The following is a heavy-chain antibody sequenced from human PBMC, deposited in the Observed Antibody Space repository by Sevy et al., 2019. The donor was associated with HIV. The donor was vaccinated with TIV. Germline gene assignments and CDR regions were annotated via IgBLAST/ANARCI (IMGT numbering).Heavy chain of an antibody. J-gene: IGHJ4*02. CDR3: AEAPGYGSTPSPFDY. V-gene: IGHV3-23*01. CDR2: ISGSGGST. Sequence: RGSLRLSCAASGFTFSSYAMSWVRQAPGKGLEWVSAISGSGGSTYYADSVKGRFTISRYNSKNTLYLQINSLRAEDPAVYYCAEAPGYGSTPSPFDYWGQGTLVDVSS. CDR1: GFTFSSYA. D-gene: IGHD2-2*01.